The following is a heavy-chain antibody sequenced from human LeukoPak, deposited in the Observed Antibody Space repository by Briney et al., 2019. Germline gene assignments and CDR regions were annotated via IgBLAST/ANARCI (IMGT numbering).Heavy chain of an antibody. CDR2: INPSGGST. V-gene: IGHV1-46*01. Sequence: ASVKVSCKASGYTFTSYYMHWVRQAPGQGLEWMGIINPSGGSTSYAQKFQGRVTMTRDTSISTAYMELSRLRSDDTAVYYCARAPYYYDSSGYFGWFDPWGQGTLVTVSS. J-gene: IGHJ5*02. CDR3: ARAPYYYDSSGYFGWFDP. CDR1: GYTFTSYY. D-gene: IGHD3-22*01.